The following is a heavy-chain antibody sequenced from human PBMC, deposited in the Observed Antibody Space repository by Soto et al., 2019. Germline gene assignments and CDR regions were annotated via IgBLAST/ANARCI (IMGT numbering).Heavy chain of an antibody. CDR2: ITYDGSHQ. CDR3: AKDRVGGTFYTPLGF. CDR1: GFNFDNYG. Sequence: GSLRLSCQASGFNFDNYGMHWVRQAPGKGLEWVAVITYDGSHQYYADSVKGRFTISRDNSKNTLSLHLNTLKHEDTAVYHCAKDRVGGTFYTPLGFWGQGTLVTVSS. D-gene: IGHD3-16*01. J-gene: IGHJ4*02. V-gene: IGHV3-30*18.